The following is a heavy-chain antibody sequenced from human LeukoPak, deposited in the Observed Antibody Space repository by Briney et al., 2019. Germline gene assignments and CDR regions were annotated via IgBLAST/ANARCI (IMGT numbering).Heavy chain of an antibody. CDR3: ARGDTMAHFDY. D-gene: IGHD3-10*01. V-gene: IGHV4-30-4*01. J-gene: IGHJ4*02. Sequence: SETLSLTCTVSGGSISSGDYYWSWIRQPPGKGLEWIGYIYYSGSTYYNPSLKSRVTISVDTSKNQFSLKLSSVTAADTAAYYCARGDTMAHFDYWGQGTLVTVSS. CDR1: GGSISSGDYY. CDR2: IYYSGST.